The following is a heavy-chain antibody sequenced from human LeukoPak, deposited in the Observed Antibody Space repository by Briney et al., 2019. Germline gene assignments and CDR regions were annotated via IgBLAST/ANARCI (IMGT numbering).Heavy chain of an antibody. CDR3: ATRSSWTDY. D-gene: IGHD6-13*01. CDR1: GGSISSSSYY. V-gene: IGHV4-39*01. Sequence: SETLSLTCTVSGGSISSSSYYWDWIRQPPGKGLEWIGSIYYSGSTYYNPSLKSRVTISVDTSKNQFSLKLSSVTAADTAVYYCATRSSWTDYWGQGTLVTVSS. CDR2: IYYSGST. J-gene: IGHJ4*02.